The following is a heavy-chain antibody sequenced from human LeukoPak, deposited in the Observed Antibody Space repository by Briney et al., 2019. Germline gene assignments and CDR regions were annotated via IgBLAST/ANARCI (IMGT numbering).Heavy chain of an antibody. J-gene: IGHJ6*03. CDR1: GGSFSGYY. CDR3: ARKGITIFGVVTYMDV. CDR2: INHSGST. Sequence: PSETLSLTCAVYGGSFSGYYWSWIRQPPGKGLEWIGEINHSGSTNYNPSLESRVTISVDTSKNQFSLKLSSVTAADTAVYYCARKGITIFGVVTYMDVWGKGTTVTASS. D-gene: IGHD3-3*01. V-gene: IGHV4-34*01.